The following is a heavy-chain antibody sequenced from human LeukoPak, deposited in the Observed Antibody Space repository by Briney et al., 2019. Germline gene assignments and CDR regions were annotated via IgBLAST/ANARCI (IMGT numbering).Heavy chain of an antibody. CDR3: ARDPLEHVGGQYSSSWTYGMDV. V-gene: IGHV1-18*01. CDR2: ISAYNGNT. D-gene: IGHD6-13*01. J-gene: IGHJ6*02. CDR1: GYTFTTYG. Sequence: GASVKVSCKASGYTFTTYGISWVRQAPGQGLEWMGWISAYNGNTNYAQKFQGRVTMTTDKSTSTAYMELSSLRSEDTAVYYCARDPLEHVGGQYSSSWTYGMDVWGQGTTATVSS.